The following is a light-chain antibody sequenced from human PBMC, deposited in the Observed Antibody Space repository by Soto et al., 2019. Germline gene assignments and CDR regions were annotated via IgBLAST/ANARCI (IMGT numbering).Light chain of an antibody. J-gene: IGKJ5*01. CDR1: ESVRGK. V-gene: IGKV3-15*01. CDR2: GAS. CDR3: QQYNNWPPIT. Sequence: EIEMTQSPATLSVSPGERATLSCRASESVRGKLAWYQQKPVQAPRVLIYGASTRATGVPARFSGSGSGTEFTLTISSLQPEDFAVYYCQQYNNWPPITFGQGTRLEI.